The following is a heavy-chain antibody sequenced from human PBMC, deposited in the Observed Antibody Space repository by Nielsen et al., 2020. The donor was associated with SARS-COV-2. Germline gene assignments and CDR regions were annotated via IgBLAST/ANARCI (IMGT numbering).Heavy chain of an antibody. CDR2: ISSSSTYI. V-gene: IGHV3-21*01. CDR3: ARDTCTNGVCFDY. CDR1: GFAFSTYE. D-gene: IGHD2-8*01. Sequence: GESLKISCAASGFAFSTYEMNWVRQAPGKGPECVSSISSSSTYIYYTDSVKGRFTSSRDNAKNSLYLQMNSLRAEDTAVYYCARDTCTNGVCFDYWGKGTLVTVSS. J-gene: IGHJ4*02.